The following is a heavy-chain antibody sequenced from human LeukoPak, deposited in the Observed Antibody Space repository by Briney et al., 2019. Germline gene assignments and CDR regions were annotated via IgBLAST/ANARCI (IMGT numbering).Heavy chain of an antibody. CDR2: ISWNSGRI. J-gene: IGHJ4*02. CDR3: VKEIAAAGTGGVDY. Sequence: PGRSLRLSCAASRFTFDDYAMHWVRQPPGKGLEWVSGISWNSGRIGYADSVKGRFTISRDNAKNSLYLQMNSLRVEDTALYYCVKEIAAAGTGGVDYWGQGTLVTVSS. CDR1: RFTFDDYA. V-gene: IGHV3-9*01. D-gene: IGHD6-13*01.